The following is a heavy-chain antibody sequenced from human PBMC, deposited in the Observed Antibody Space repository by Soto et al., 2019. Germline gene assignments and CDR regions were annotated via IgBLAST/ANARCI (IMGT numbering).Heavy chain of an antibody. V-gene: IGHV4-59*01. CDR3: ARGGRSAYYYYMGV. J-gene: IGHJ6*03. CDR2: VYYSGST. CDR1: CGSISTYY. Sequence: LGNLFPTRTVSCGSISTYYWRWGRQPPGKGLEWIGYVYYSGSTNYNPSLKSRVTISVDTSKNQFSLKLTSVTAADTAMYYCARGGRSAYYYYMGVWGKGTTVTVSS.